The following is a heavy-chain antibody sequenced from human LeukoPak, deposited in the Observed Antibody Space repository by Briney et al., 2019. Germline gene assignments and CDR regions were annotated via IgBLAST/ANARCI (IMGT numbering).Heavy chain of an antibody. CDR1: GGSFSGYY. CDR2: INHSGST. D-gene: IGHD1-26*01. Sequence: SETLSLTCAVYGGSFSGYYWSWIRQPPGKGLEWIGEINHSGSTNYNPSLKSRATISVDTSKNQFSLKLSSVTAADTAVYYCARESSLNRIVGALIDYWGQGTLVTVSS. CDR3: ARESSLNRIVGALIDY. J-gene: IGHJ4*02. V-gene: IGHV4-34*01.